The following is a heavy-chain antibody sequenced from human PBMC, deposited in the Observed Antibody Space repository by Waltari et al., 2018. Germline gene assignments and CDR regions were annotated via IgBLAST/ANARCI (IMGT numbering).Heavy chain of an antibody. V-gene: IGHV3-53*03. CDR2: GYLTGNT. CDR1: GFTVTSNY. CDR3: ARRLVVAGTLDVFDL. J-gene: IGHJ3*01. D-gene: IGHD2-15*01. Sequence: EVQLVESGGDLIQPGGSLRLSCAASGFTVTSNYINWVRQSPGKGLEWFSFGYLTGNTDYADSVKGRFTTSRDNSKNTVYLQMDSLRVEDTAMYYCARRLVVAGTLDVFDLWGQGTRVIVSS.